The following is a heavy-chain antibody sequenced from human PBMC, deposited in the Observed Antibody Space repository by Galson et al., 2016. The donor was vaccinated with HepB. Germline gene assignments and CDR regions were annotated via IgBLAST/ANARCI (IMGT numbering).Heavy chain of an antibody. CDR2: ISGSGDTA. D-gene: IGHD1-14*01. V-gene: IGHV3-23*01. J-gene: IGHJ4*02. CDR3: AKGVNQQHPYYFDS. Sequence: SLRLSCAASGFAFNKAWLTWVRQAPGKGLEWVSAISGSGDTAFYTDSVKGRFTISRDNSENTLYLQMNSLRAGDTALYYCAKGVNQQHPYYFDSWGQGILVTVSS. CDR1: GFAFNKAW.